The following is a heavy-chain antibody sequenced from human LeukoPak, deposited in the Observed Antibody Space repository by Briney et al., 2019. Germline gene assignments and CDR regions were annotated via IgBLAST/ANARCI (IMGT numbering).Heavy chain of an antibody. D-gene: IGHD4-11*01. CDR1: GYTFTTYA. V-gene: IGHV7-4-1*02. CDR3: ARDRTVSTRDNWFDS. Sequence: ASVKVSCKTPGYTFTTYAMNWVRQAPGQGPEWMGWINTKTGNPTYAQGFTGRFVFSLDTSVSTAYLQISSLKAEDTAVYYCARDRTVSTRDNWFDSWGQGTLITVSS. J-gene: IGHJ5*01. CDR2: INTKTGNP.